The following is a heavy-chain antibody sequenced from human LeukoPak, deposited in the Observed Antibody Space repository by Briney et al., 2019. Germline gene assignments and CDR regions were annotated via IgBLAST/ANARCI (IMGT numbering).Heavy chain of an antibody. CDR2: ISWSGASI. CDR1: GFSFDNYA. D-gene: IGHD2-15*01. CDR3: AKALKRYCSGATCYYFDS. Sequence: PGRSLRLSCAASGFSFDNYAIHWVRQAPGKGLEWVSGISWSGASIGYADSVKGRVTISRDNAKKSLFLQMSNLRPGDTALYYCAKALKRYCSGATCYYFDSWGQGVLVTVSS. J-gene: IGHJ4*02. V-gene: IGHV3-9*01.